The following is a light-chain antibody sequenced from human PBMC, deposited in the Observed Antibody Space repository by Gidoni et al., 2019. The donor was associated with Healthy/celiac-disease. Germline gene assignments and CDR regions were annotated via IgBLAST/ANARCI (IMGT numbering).Light chain of an antibody. Sequence: ELVMTQSPATLSVSPGERATLSCRASQSVSSNLAWYQQKPGQAPRLLIYGASTRATGIPARFSGSGSGTEFTLTISSLQSEDFAVYYCKKYNNWPKTFXQXTKVEIK. J-gene: IGKJ1*01. CDR2: GAS. V-gene: IGKV3-15*01. CDR1: QSVSSN. CDR3: KKYNNWPKT.